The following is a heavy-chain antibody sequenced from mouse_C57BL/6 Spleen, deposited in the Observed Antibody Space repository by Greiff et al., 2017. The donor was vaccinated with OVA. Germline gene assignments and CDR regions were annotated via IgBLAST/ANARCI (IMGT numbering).Heavy chain of an antibody. CDR2: INPYNGGT. J-gene: IGHJ1*03. Sequence: EVQLQQSGPVLVKPGASVKMSCKASGYTFTDYDMNWVKQSHGKSLEWIGVINPYNGGTSYKENFKGKATLTVDKSSSTVYMEINSLTSEDSAVYYCARQVPRGCFDVWGKGTPVTVSS. D-gene: IGHD2-14*01. CDR1: GYTFTDYD. CDR3: ARQVPRGCFDV. V-gene: IGHV1-19*01.